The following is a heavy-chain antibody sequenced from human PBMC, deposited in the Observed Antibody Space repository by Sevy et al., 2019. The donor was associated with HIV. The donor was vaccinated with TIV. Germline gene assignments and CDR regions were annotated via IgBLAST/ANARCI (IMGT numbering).Heavy chain of an antibody. J-gene: IGHJ1*01. D-gene: IGHD3-22*01. CDR1: GFTFSDYY. V-gene: IGHV3-11*04. CDR2: ISSSGSTI. CDR3: ARDAYYYDSSGYREYFQH. Sequence: GGSLRLSCAASGFTFSDYYRSWIRQAPGKGLEWVSYISSSGSTIYYADSVKGRFTISRDNAKNSLYLQMNSLRAEDTAVYYCARDAYYYDSSGYREYFQHWGQGTLVTVSS.